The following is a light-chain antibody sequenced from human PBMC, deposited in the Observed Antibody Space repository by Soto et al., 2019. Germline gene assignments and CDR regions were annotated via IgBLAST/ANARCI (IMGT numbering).Light chain of an antibody. J-gene: IGLJ1*01. CDR2: DVS. Sequence: QSALTQPASVSGCPGQSITISCTGTSSDVGGYNFVSWYQQHPGKAPKLMIYDVSNRPSGVSNRFSASKSGNTASLTISGLQAEDEADYYCSSYTSSTSYVFGTGTKVTVL. CDR3: SSYTSSTSYV. CDR1: SSDVGGYNF. V-gene: IGLV2-14*03.